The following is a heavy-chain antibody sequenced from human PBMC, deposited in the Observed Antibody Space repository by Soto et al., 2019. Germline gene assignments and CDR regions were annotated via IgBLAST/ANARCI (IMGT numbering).Heavy chain of an antibody. Sequence: PWGSLRLSCAASGVTFSSYGMNWVRKAQGTGLEWVSSISSSSSYIYYADSVKGRFTISRDNAKNSLCLQMNSLRAEDTAVYYCARDRYIVATTYYYYYGMDVWGQGTTVTVSS. V-gene: IGHV3-21*01. J-gene: IGHJ6*02. CDR2: ISSSSSYI. CDR3: ARDRYIVATTYYYYYGMDV. D-gene: IGHD5-12*01. CDR1: GVTFSSYG.